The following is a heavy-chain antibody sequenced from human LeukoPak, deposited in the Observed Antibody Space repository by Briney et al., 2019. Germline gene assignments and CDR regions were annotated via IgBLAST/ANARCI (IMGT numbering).Heavy chain of an antibody. CDR2: IWYDGSKK. D-gene: IGHD6-13*01. CDR3: ARDQKGIVGAGPDY. J-gene: IGHJ4*02. V-gene: IGHV3-33*01. Sequence: GGSLRLSCAASGFTFSNHGMHWVRQAPGKGLEWVAVIWYDGSKKYYADSVKGRFTISRDNSKDTVYLQMNSLRADDTAVYHCARDQKGIVGAGPDYWGQGTLVTVSS. CDR1: GFTFSNHG.